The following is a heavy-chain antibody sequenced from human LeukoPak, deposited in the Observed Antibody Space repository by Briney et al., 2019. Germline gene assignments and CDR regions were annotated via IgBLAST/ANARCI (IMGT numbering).Heavy chain of an antibody. Sequence: GASVKVSCKASGYTFTSYYMHWVRQAPGQGLEWMGIINPSGGSTSYAQKFQGRVTMTRDTSTSTVYMELSSLRSEDTAVYYCAREGNCSGGSCYGWFDPWGQGTLVTVSS. CDR2: INPSGGST. CDR3: AREGNCSGGSCYGWFDP. CDR1: GYTFTSYY. D-gene: IGHD2-15*01. V-gene: IGHV1-46*01. J-gene: IGHJ5*02.